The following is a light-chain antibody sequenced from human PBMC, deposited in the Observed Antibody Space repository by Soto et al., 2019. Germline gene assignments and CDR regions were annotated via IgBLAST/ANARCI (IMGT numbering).Light chain of an antibody. CDR2: AAS. CDR3: QQCYRSPRT. J-gene: IGKJ1*01. CDR1: QSITTY. V-gene: IGKV1-39*01. Sequence: DIQMTQSPSTLSASVGDRVTITCRASQSITTYVNWYQQKLGKAPTLLIYAASSLQSGVPSRFSGSGSGTDFTLTISSLQPEYFATYFCQQCYRSPRTFGQGPKV.